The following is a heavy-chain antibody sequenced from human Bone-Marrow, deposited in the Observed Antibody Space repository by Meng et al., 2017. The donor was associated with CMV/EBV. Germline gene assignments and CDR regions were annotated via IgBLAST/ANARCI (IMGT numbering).Heavy chain of an antibody. J-gene: IGHJ4*02. Sequence: GESLKISCAASGFTFSSYGMHWVRQAPGKGLEWVAFIRYDGSNKYYADSVKGRFTISRENSKNTLYLQMNSLRAEDTAVYYCAKDLFRYSRSWYGWIDYWGQGTLVTVSS. V-gene: IGHV3-30*02. CDR3: AKDLFRYSRSWYGWIDY. CDR2: IRYDGSNK. CDR1: GFTFSSYG. D-gene: IGHD6-13*01.